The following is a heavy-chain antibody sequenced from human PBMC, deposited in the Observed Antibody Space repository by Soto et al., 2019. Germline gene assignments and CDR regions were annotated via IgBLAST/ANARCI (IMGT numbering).Heavy chain of an antibody. CDR1: GYTFTSYY. D-gene: IGHD2-21*01. CDR3: ARENRIVVVSYNWFDP. Sequence: ASVKVCCKASGYTFTSYYMHWVRQAPGQGLEWMGIINPSGGSTSYAQKFQGRVTMTRDTSTSTVYMELSSLRSEDTAVYYCARENRIVVVSYNWFDPWGQGTLVTVSS. J-gene: IGHJ5*02. CDR2: INPSGGST. V-gene: IGHV1-46*01.